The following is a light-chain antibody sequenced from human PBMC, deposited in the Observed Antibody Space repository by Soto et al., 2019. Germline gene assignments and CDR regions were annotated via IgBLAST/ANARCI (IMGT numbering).Light chain of an antibody. J-gene: IGLJ3*02. CDR1: ISDVGNYHL. CDR2: EGS. Sequence: QSALTQPASVSGSPGQSITISCIGIISDVGNYHLVSWYQQHPGKAPKLMIYEGSKRPSGVSNRFSGSKSGNTASLTISGLQAEDEADYYCCAYPGSSTLGFGGGTKLTVL. CDR3: CAYPGSSTLG. V-gene: IGLV2-23*01.